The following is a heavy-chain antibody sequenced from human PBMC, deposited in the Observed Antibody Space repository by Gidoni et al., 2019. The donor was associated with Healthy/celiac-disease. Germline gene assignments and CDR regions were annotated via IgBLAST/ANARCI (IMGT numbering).Heavy chain of an antibody. CDR3: AKILRYCSGGSCHDAFDI. CDR2: ISYYGSNK. D-gene: IGHD2-15*01. J-gene: IGHJ3*02. Sequence: QVQLVESGGGVVQPGRSLRLSCAASGFTFSRYGMHWVRQAPGKGLEWGEVISYYGSNKYYADSVKGRFTISRDNSKNTLYLQMNSLRAEDTAVYYCAKILRYCSGGSCHDAFDIWGQGTMVTVSS. CDR1: GFTFSRYG. V-gene: IGHV3-30*18.